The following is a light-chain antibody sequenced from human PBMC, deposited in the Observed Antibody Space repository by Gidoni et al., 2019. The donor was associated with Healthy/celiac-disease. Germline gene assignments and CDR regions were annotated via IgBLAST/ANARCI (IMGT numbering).Light chain of an antibody. V-gene: IGKV1-5*03. CDR3: QQYNSYPLT. J-gene: IGKJ4*01. Sequence: DIQITQSPSTLSASVGDRVTITCRASQSISSWLAWYQQKPGKAPKLLIYKASSLESGVPSRLSGSGSGTEFTLTISSLQPDDFATYYCQQYNSYPLTCGGGTKVEIK. CDR1: QSISSW. CDR2: KAS.